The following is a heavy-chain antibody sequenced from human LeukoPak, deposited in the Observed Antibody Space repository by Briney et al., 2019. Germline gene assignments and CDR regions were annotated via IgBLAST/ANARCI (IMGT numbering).Heavy chain of an antibody. J-gene: IGHJ4*02. CDR1: RFTFNSYV. V-gene: IGHV3-23*01. CDR3: ARNENSGWGYFDY. CDR2: IGGSNGIT. Sequence: PGGSLRLSCAASRFTFNSYVMSWVRQAPGKGLEWVSVIGGSNGITFYVGSVKGRFTISRDNSKDTLYLQMNSLRAEDTAVYYCARNENSGWGYFDYWGQGTLVTVSS. D-gene: IGHD5-12*01.